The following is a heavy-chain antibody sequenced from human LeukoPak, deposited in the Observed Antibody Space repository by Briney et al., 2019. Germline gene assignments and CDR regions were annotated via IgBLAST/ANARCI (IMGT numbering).Heavy chain of an antibody. D-gene: IGHD3-22*01. CDR1: GFTFDDYG. Sequence: GGSLRLSCAASGFTFDDYGMSWVRQAPGKGLEWVSGINWNGGSTGYADSVKGRFTISRDNAKNSLYLQMNSLRAEDTALYYCARGYGYYDSSGYYAYWGQGTPVTVSS. CDR2: INWNGGST. J-gene: IGHJ4*02. CDR3: ARGYGYYDSSGYYAY. V-gene: IGHV3-20*04.